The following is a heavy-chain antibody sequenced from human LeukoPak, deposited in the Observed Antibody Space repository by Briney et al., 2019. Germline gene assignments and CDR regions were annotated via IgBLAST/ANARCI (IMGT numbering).Heavy chain of an antibody. CDR2: IYYSGST. D-gene: IGHD6-13*01. V-gene: IGHV4-31*03. CDR3: ARTIAAAGKTYYFDY. CDR1: GGSISSGGYY. J-gene: IGHJ4*02. Sequence: SQTLSLTCTVSGGSISSGGYYWSWIRQHPGKGLVWIGYIYYSGSTYYNPSLKSRVTISVDTSKNQFSLKLSSVTAADTAVYYCARTIAAAGKTYYFDYWGQGTLVTVSS.